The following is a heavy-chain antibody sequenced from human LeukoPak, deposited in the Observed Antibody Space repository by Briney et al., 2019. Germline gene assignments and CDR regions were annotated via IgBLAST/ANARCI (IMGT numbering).Heavy chain of an antibody. D-gene: IGHD6-13*01. CDR3: ARDGKGSSWYEGSDAFDI. Sequence: GGSLRLSCAASGFTFSSYAMSWVRQAPGKGLEWVSAISGSGGSTYYADPVKGRFTISRDNSKNTLYLQMNSLRAEDTAVYYCARDGKGSSWYEGSDAFDIWGQGTMVTVSS. J-gene: IGHJ3*02. CDR2: ISGSGGST. V-gene: IGHV3-23*01. CDR1: GFTFSSYA.